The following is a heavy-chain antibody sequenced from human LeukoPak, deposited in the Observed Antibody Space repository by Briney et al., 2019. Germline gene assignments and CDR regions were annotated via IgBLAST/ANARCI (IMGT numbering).Heavy chain of an antibody. V-gene: IGHV4-61*02. CDR3: ARHYYSGNSWNFDY. CDR1: GGSISSGSYY. CDR2: IYTSGST. J-gene: IGHJ4*02. D-gene: IGHD4-23*01. Sequence: SETLSLTCTVSGGSISSGSYYWSWVRQPAGKGLEWIGRIYTSGSTNYNPSLKSRVTISVDTSKNQFSLKLSSVTAADTAVYYCARHYYSGNSWNFDYWGQGTLVTVSS.